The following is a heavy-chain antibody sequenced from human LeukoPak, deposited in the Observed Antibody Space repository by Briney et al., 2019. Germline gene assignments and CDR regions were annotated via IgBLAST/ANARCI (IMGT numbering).Heavy chain of an antibody. J-gene: IGHJ6*02. D-gene: IGHD3-10*01. V-gene: IGHV1-2*02. CDR1: GYTFTGYY. CDR3: ARELGHYYGMDV. CDR2: INPNSGGT. Sequence: ASVKVSCKASGYTFTGYYMHWVRQAPGQGLEWMGWINPNSGGTNYAQKFQSRVTMTRDTSISTAYMELSRLRSDDTAVYYCARELGHYYGMDVWGQGTTVTVSS.